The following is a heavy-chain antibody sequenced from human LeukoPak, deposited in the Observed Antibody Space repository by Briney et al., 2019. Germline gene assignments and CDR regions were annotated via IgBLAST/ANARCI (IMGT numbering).Heavy chain of an antibody. CDR2: INPSGGST. CDR3: ARAGYCSGGSCYSLGYYYYYYMDV. CDR1: GHTFTGYY. D-gene: IGHD2-15*01. Sequence: ASVKVSCKASGHTFTGYYMHWVRQAPGQGLEWMGIINPSGGSTSYAQKFQGRVTMTRDMSTSTVYMELSSLRSEDTAVYYCARAGYCSGGSCYSLGYYYYYYMDVWGKGTTVTVSS. J-gene: IGHJ6*03. V-gene: IGHV1-46*01.